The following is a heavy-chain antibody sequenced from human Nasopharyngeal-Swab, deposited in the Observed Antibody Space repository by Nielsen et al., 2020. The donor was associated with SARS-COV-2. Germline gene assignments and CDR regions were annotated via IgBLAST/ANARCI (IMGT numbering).Heavy chain of an antibody. CDR3: ARVHSSGWYYFDY. Sequence: SETLSFTCTVSGGSISSGGYYWSWIRQHPGKGLEWIGYIYYSGSTYYNPSLKSRVTISVDTSKNQFSLKLSSVTAADTAVYYCARVHSSGWYYFDYWGQGTLVTVSS. V-gene: IGHV4-31*03. D-gene: IGHD6-19*01. J-gene: IGHJ4*02. CDR2: IYYSGST. CDR1: GGSISSGGYY.